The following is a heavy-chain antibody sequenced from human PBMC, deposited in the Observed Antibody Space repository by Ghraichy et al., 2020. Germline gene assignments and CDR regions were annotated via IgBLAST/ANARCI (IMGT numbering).Heavy chain of an antibody. Sequence: GGSLRLYCAASGFTFSSYAMSWVRQAPGKGLEWVSAISGSGGNTYYADSVKGRFTISRDNSKNTLYLQLNSLRAEDKAVYYCAKTGPFYITMVQGVIGDAFDIWGQGTMVTVSS. D-gene: IGHD3-10*01. CDR2: ISGSGGNT. CDR1: GFTFSSYA. J-gene: IGHJ3*02. V-gene: IGHV3-23*01. CDR3: AKTGPFYITMVQGVIGDAFDI.